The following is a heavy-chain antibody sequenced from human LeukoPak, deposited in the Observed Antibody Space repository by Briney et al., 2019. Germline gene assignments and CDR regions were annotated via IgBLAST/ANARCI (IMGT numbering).Heavy chain of an antibody. Sequence: GGSLRLSCAASGFTFSNYAMSWVRQAPGKGLEWVSLSHSGGSTYYADSVKGRFTISRDNSKTTAYLQMNSLRAEDTAVYYCARATRPYFDYWGQGSLVTVSS. CDR2: SHSGGST. D-gene: IGHD1/OR15-1a*01. CDR3: ARATRPYFDY. J-gene: IGHJ4*02. CDR1: GFTFSNYA. V-gene: IGHV3-66*01.